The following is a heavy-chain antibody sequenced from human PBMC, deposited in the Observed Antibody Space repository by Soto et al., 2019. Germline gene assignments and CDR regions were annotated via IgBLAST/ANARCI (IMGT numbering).Heavy chain of an antibody. CDR1: GGTFSSYA. Sequence: GASVKVSCKASGGTFSSYAISWLRQAPGQGLEWMGGIIPIFGTANYAQKFQGRVTITADKSTSTAYMELSSLRSEDTAVYYCARAPLAEDIVVVVAAIGPGGMDVWGQGTTVTVSS. CDR2: IIPIFGTA. V-gene: IGHV1-69*06. D-gene: IGHD2-15*01. CDR3: ARAPLAEDIVVVVAAIGPGGMDV. J-gene: IGHJ6*02.